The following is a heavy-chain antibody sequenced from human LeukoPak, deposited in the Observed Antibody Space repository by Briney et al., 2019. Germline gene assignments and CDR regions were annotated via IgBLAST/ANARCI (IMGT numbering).Heavy chain of an antibody. CDR2: ISGSGTTM. J-gene: IGHJ4*02. Sequence: GGSLRLSCAASGFTFFSHSMNWVRQAPGKGLEWVPYISGSGTTMYYADSVKGRFTISRDNAKNSVFLQMNSLRADDTAVYYCARDRFDYALDYWGQGALVTVSS. CDR1: GFTFFSHS. D-gene: IGHD4-17*01. V-gene: IGHV3-48*03. CDR3: ARDRFDYALDY.